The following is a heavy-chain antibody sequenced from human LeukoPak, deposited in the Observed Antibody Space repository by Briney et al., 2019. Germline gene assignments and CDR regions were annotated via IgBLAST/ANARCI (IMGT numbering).Heavy chain of an antibody. V-gene: IGHV4-4*07. Sequence: SETLSLTCTVSGGSISSYYWSWIRQPAGKGLEWIGRIYTSGSTNYNPSLKSRVTMSVDTSKNQFSLKLSSVTAADTAVYYCARVAEYYYGSGSYQRAFDIWGQGTMVTVSS. CDR1: GGSISSYY. CDR2: IYTSGST. CDR3: ARVAEYYYGSGSYQRAFDI. D-gene: IGHD3-10*01. J-gene: IGHJ3*02.